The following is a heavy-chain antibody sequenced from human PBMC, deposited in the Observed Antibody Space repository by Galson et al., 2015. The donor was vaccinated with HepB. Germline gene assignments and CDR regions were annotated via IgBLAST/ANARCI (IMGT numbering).Heavy chain of an antibody. CDR2: IYYSGST. CDR3: ARYRILRWYVRGGMDV. V-gene: IGHV4-59*08. D-gene: IGHD4-23*01. Sequence: SETLSLTCTVSGGSISSYYWSWIRQPPGKGLEWIGYIYYSGSTNYNPSLKSRVTISVDTSKNQFSLKLSSVTAADTAVYYCARYRILRWYVRGGMDVWGQGTTVTVSS. CDR1: GGSISSYY. J-gene: IGHJ6*02.